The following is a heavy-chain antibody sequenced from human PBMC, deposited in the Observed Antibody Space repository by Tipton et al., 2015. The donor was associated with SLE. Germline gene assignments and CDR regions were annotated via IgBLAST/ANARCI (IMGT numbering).Heavy chain of an antibody. CDR1: GDSITSHY. CDR3: ARGLQIAAFTFVY. J-gene: IGHJ4*02. V-gene: IGHV4-59*11. D-gene: IGHD6-6*01. CDR2: ISYSGIT. Sequence: TLSLTCNVSGDSITSHYWSWIRQPPGKGLEWIGYISYSGITNYNPSLQSRVTISADTSKNHFSLKLSSVTAADTAVYYCARGLQIAAFTFVYWGQGALVTVSA.